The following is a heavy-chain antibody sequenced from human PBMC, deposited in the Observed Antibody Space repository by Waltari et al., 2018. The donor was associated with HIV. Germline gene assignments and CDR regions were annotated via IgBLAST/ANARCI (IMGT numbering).Heavy chain of an antibody. CDR3: ARGYYDSSGYYYFDY. J-gene: IGHJ4*02. CDR1: GFTVSSNY. D-gene: IGHD3-22*01. Sequence: EVQLVETGGGLIQPGGSLRLSCAASGFTVSSNYMSWVRQAPGKGVEVVSGMYSGGSTYYADSVKGRFTISRDNSKNALYLQMNSLRAEDTAVYYCARGYYDSSGYYYFDYWGQGTLVTVSS. CDR2: MYSGGST. V-gene: IGHV3-53*02.